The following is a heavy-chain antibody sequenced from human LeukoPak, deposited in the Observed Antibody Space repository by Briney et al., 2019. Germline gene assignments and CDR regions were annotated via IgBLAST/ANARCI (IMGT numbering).Heavy chain of an antibody. CDR2: VYFSGST. CDR1: GDSIRTTRY. Sequence: KPSETLSLTCTVSGDSIRTTRYWGWIRPPPGKGLEWIGAVYFSGSTYYNPSLKSRVIISVDTSKNQFSLKLTSVTAADTAVYYCATQGYNNQTMDVWGQGTTVTVSS. D-gene: IGHD5-24*01. CDR3: ATQGYNNQTMDV. J-gene: IGHJ6*02. V-gene: IGHV4-39*01.